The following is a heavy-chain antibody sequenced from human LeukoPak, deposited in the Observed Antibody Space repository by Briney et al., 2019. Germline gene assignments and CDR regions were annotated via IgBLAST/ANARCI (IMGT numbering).Heavy chain of an antibody. Sequence: GGSLRLSCAASGFTFSNAWMSWVRQAPGKGLGWVGRIKSKTDGGTTDYAAPVKGRFTISRDDSKNTLYLQMNSLKTEDTAVYYCGLEWLLNWFDPWGQGTLVTVSS. V-gene: IGHV3-15*01. J-gene: IGHJ5*02. CDR1: GFTFSNAW. CDR3: GLEWLLNWFDP. D-gene: IGHD3-3*01. CDR2: IKSKTDGGTT.